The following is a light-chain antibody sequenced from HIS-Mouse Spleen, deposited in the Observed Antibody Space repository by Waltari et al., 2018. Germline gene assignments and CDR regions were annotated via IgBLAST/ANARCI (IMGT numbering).Light chain of an antibody. CDR1: QSISSW. CDR3: QQYNSYSVT. Sequence: DIQMTQSPSTLSASVGDRVTITCRASQSISSWLAWYQQKPGKAPKLLIYKASSLESGVPSMFSGSGSGTEFTLTSSSRQPDDFATYYCQQYNSYSVTFGQGTRLEIK. J-gene: IGKJ5*01. CDR2: KAS. V-gene: IGKV1-5*03.